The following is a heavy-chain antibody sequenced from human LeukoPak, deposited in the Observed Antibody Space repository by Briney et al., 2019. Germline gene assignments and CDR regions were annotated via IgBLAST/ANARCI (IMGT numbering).Heavy chain of an antibody. D-gene: IGHD3-9*01. J-gene: IGHJ6*02. CDR1: GFSFSSYW. CDR3: ARDVDYYDTLTGYYQHFGMDV. CDR2: IYSGGNA. V-gene: IGHV3-53*01. Sequence: GGSLRLSCAASGFSFSSYWMHWVRQAPGKGLVWVSVIYSGGNAYYADSVKGRFTISRDNSKNTLYLLMNSLRAEDTAVYYCARDVDYYDTLTGYYQHFGMDVWGQGTTVTVSS.